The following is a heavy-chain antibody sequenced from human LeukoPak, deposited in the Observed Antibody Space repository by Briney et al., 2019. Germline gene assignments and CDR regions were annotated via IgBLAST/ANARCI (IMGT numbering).Heavy chain of an antibody. J-gene: IGHJ3*02. Sequence: SETLSLTCTVSGGSISSGSYYWGWIRQPAGKGLECIGRIYTSGSTNYNPSLKSRVTISVDTSKNQFSLKLSSVTAADTAVYYCARSGLILWFGELLYHDAFDIWGQGTMVTVSS. D-gene: IGHD3-10*01. V-gene: IGHV4-61*02. CDR3: ARSGLILWFGELLYHDAFDI. CDR1: GGSISSGSYY. CDR2: IYTSGST.